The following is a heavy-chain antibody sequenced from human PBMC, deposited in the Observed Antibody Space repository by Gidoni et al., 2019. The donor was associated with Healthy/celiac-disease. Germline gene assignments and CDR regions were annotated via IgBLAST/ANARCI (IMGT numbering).Heavy chain of an antibody. Sequence: QLQLQESGPGLVKPSETLSLTCTVSGGPISSSSYYWGWIRQPPGKGLEWIGSIYYSGSTYYNPSLKSRVTISVDTSKNQFSLKLSSVTAADTAVYYCAVREIWFGELEAFDIWGQGTMVTVSS. CDR3: AVREIWFGELEAFDI. CDR2: IYYSGST. V-gene: IGHV4-39*07. CDR1: GGPISSSSYY. J-gene: IGHJ3*02. D-gene: IGHD3-10*01.